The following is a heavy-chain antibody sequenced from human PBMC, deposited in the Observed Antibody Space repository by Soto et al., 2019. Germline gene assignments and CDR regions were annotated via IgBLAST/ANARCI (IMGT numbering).Heavy chain of an antibody. D-gene: IGHD3-10*01. CDR3: ARRSGGSGSNFGFYYYYGMDV. CDR2: IIPILGIA. CDR1: GGTFISYT. V-gene: IGHV1-69*02. Sequence: GASVKVSCKASGGTFISYTISWVRQAPGQGLEWMGRIIPILGIANYAQKFQGRVTITADKSTSTAYMELSSLRSEDTAVYYCARRSGGSGSNFGFYYYYGMDVWGQGTTVTVSS. J-gene: IGHJ6*02.